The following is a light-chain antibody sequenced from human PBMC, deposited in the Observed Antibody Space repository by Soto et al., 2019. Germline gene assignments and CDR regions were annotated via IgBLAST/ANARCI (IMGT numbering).Light chain of an antibody. J-gene: IGKJ2*01. Sequence: EIVLTQSPGTLSLSPGEKATLSCRASQTVYMTSLAWYQQRPGQGPRLLIYGATIRASGLPDRFSGSGSGPDFPLTISRLEPEDFAVYYCQQYGDAPHTFGQGTKLELK. CDR2: GAT. V-gene: IGKV3-20*01. CDR1: QTVYMTS. CDR3: QQYGDAPHT.